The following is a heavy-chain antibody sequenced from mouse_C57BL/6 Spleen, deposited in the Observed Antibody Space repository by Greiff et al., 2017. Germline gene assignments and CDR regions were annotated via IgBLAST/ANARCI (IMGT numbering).Heavy chain of an antibody. CDR1: GYTFTSYG. J-gene: IGHJ2*01. D-gene: IGHD2-4*01. V-gene: IGHV1-58*01. Sequence: EVQLQQSGAELVRPGSSVKMSCKTSGYTFTSYGINWVKQRPGQGLEWIGYIYIGNGYTEYNEKFKGKATLTSDTSSSTAYMQLSSLTSEDSAIYFWARWIYYDSDKRGYFDYWGQGTTLTVSS. CDR2: IYIGNGYT. CDR3: ARWIYYDSDKRGYFDY.